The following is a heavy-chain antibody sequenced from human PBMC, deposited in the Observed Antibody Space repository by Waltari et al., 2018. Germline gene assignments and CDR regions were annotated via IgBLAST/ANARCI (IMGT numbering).Heavy chain of an antibody. D-gene: IGHD6-13*01. Sequence: VRQATGEGVEWMGWMNPNSGNTGYAQKFQDRVIMTTNTSISTAYMELSSLGSEDTAVYYWARGAAAGKGANWFDPWGQGTLVIVSS. V-gene: IGHV1-8*01. J-gene: IGHJ5*02. CDR3: ARGAAAGKGANWFDP. CDR2: MNPNSGNT.